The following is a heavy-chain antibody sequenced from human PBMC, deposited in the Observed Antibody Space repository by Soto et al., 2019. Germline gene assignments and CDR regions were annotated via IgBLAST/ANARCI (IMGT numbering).Heavy chain of an antibody. CDR3: ARVVRGGPMVRDLYYFDY. Sequence: QLQLQESGPGLVKPSETLSLTCTVSGGSISSSSYYWGWIRQPPGKGLEWIGSIYYSGSTYYNPSLKSRVTISVDTSKNQFSLKLSSVTAADTAVYYCARVVRGGPMVRDLYYFDYWGQGTLVTVSS. J-gene: IGHJ4*02. D-gene: IGHD3-10*01. CDR1: GGSISSSSYY. CDR2: IYYSGST. V-gene: IGHV4-39*01.